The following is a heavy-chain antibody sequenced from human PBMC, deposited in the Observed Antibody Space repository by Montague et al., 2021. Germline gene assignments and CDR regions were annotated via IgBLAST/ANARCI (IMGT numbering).Heavy chain of an antibody. J-gene: IGHJ4*02. Sequence: SRSLSFSASGFSFNVYGMHWVRQAPGKGLEWVAVVGHDGNYEKYADSVRGRFIVSRDNSRTTLYLQLNSLRAEDTAVYYCARDFRVGTYFDYLGQGTLVTVSS. CDR3: ARDFRVGTYFDY. V-gene: IGHV3-33*01. CDR1: GFSFNVYG. CDR2: VGHDGNYE. D-gene: IGHD1-26*01.